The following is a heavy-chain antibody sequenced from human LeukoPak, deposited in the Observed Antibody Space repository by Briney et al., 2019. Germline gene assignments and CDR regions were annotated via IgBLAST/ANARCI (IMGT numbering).Heavy chain of an antibody. CDR1: GFTFSNYG. CDR3: VKPTPLLSAAMAGSEY. D-gene: IGHD2-2*01. V-gene: IGHV3-30*18. Sequence: PGGSLRLSCAASGFTFSNYGMHWVRQAPGKGLEWVAIISYDGSNKNHADSVKGRFSISRDNSKNTLYLQMNSLRAEDTAVYYCVKPTPLLSAAMAGSEYWGQGTLVTVSS. J-gene: IGHJ4*02. CDR2: ISYDGSNK.